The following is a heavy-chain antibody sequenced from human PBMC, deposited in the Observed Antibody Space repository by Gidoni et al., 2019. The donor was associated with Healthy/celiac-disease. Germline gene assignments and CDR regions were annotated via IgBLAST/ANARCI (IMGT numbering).Heavy chain of an antibody. CDR3: ASWVPAAPDYYYGMDV. D-gene: IGHD6-25*01. Sequence: QVQLVQSGAEVKKPGASAKVSCKASGYTFTSYGISWVRQAPGQGLEWMGWISAYHGNTNYAPKLQGTVTMTTDTSTSTAYMELRGLRSDDTAVYYCASWVPAAPDYYYGMDVWGQGTTVTVSS. V-gene: IGHV1-18*01. CDR1: GYTFTSYG. CDR2: ISAYHGNT. J-gene: IGHJ6*02.